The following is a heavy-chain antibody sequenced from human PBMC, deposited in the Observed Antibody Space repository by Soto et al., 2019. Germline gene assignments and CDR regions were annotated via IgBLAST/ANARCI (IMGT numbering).Heavy chain of an antibody. J-gene: IGHJ4*02. CDR1: GNTFTSYD. CDR3: ARGRASGSYYLLDY. Sequence: VQLVQSGAEVKKPGASVKVSCKASGNTFTSYDINWVRQATGHGLEWMGWINPNSGNIGYAQKCQGRVTMTRDTAIRTAYMEVRRLRSDDTAVYYCARGRASGSYYLLDYWGQGTLVTVSS. CDR2: INPNSGNI. V-gene: IGHV1-8*01. D-gene: IGHD3-10*01.